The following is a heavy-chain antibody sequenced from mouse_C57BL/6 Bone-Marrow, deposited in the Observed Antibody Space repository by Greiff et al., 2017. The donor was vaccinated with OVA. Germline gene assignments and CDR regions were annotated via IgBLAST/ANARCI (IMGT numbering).Heavy chain of an antibody. CDR2: ISDGGSYT. CDR1: GFTFSSYA. Sequence: EVHLVESGGGLVKPGGSLKLSCAASGFTFSSYAMSWVRQTPEKRLEWVATISDGGSYTYYPDNVKGRFTISRDNAKNNLYLQMSHLKSEDTAMYYCARGGYDYDGGDYFDYWGQGTTLTVSS. V-gene: IGHV5-4*01. CDR3: ARGGYDYDGGDYFDY. J-gene: IGHJ2*01. D-gene: IGHD2-4*01.